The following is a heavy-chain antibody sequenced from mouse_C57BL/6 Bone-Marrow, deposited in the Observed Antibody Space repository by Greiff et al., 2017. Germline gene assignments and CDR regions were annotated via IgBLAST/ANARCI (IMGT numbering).Heavy chain of an antibody. CDR3: ARHGISREAMDY. Sequence: EVKVVESGGGLVQPGGSLKLSCAASGFTFSDYYMYWVRQTPETRLEWVAYISNGGGSTYYPDTVKGRFTIYRDNAKNTLYLQMSRLKSEDTAMYYCARHGISREAMDYWGQGTSVTVSS. CDR2: ISNGGGST. V-gene: IGHV5-12*01. J-gene: IGHJ4*01. CDR1: GFTFSDYY. D-gene: IGHD3-1*01.